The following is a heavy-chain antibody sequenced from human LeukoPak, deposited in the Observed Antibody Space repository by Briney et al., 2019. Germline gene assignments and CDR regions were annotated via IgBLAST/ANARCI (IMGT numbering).Heavy chain of an antibody. CDR1: GFSFSMYA. CDR3: AREYNSLDY. Sequence: PGRSLRLSCAASGFSFSMYAMHWVRQAPGKGLEWVAVISYDGRNKYYVDSVKGRFTISRDNSKNTLYLQMNSLRAEDTAVYYCAREYNSLDYWGQGTLVTVST. D-gene: IGHD1-14*01. J-gene: IGHJ4*02. CDR2: ISYDGRNK. V-gene: IGHV3-30*03.